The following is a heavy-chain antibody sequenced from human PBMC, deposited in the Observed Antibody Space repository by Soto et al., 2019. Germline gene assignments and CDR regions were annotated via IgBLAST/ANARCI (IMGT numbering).Heavy chain of an antibody. J-gene: IGHJ6*03. CDR2: IYYSGST. CDR1: GGSISSYY. Sequence: SETLSLTCTVSGGSISSYYWSWIRQPPGKGLEWIGDIYYSGSTNYNPSLKSRVTISVDTSKNQFSLKLSSVTAADTAVYYCAGVRRGYSGYDYVYYYYYMDVWGKGTTVTVSS. CDR3: AGVRRGYSGYDYVYYYYYMDV. D-gene: IGHD5-12*01. V-gene: IGHV4-59*01.